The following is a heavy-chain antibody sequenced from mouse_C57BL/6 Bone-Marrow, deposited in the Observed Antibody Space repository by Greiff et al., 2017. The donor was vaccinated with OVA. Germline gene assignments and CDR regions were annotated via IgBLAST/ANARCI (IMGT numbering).Heavy chain of an antibody. CDR1: GFNIKNTY. V-gene: IGHV14-3*01. CDR2: IDPANGNT. Sequence: VQLQQSVAELVRPGASVKLSCTASGFNIKNTYMPWVKQRPEQGLEWIGRIDPANGNTTYAPKFQGKATITADTSSNTAFLQLSSLTSEDTAIYYCARYPNYCGSSYWGQGTTLTVSS. D-gene: IGHD1-1*01. J-gene: IGHJ2*01. CDR3: ARYPNYCGSSY.